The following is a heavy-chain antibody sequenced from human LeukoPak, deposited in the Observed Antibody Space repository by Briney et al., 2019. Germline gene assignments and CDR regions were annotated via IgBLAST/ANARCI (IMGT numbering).Heavy chain of an antibody. CDR2: INHSGST. CDR3: ARGSSSSADGYYYYYMDV. CDR1: GGSFSGYY. D-gene: IGHD6-6*01. Sequence: SETLSLTCAVYGGSFSGYYWSWIRQPPGKGLEWIGEINHSGSTNYNPSLKSRVTISVDTSKNQFSLKLSSVTAADTAVYYCARGSSSSADGYYYYYMDVWGKGTTVTVSS. J-gene: IGHJ6*03. V-gene: IGHV4-34*01.